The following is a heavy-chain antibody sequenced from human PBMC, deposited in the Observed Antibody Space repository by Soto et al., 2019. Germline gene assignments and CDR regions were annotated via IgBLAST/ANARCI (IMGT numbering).Heavy chain of an antibody. J-gene: IGHJ4*02. CDR1: GFAFSNYA. CDR2: ISGSGGAT. D-gene: IGHD1-26*01. CDR3: AKDLAPGDV. V-gene: IGHV3-23*01. Sequence: GGSLRLSCAASGFAFSNYAMSWVRQAPGKGLEWVSTISGSGGATYYPDSVKGRFTISRDNSKNTLYLQMNSLRAEDTAVYYCAKDLAPGDVWGQGTLVTVSS.